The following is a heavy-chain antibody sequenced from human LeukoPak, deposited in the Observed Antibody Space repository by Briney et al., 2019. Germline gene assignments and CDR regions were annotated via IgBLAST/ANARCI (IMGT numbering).Heavy chain of an antibody. J-gene: IGHJ4*02. CDR1: GFTFSSYG. CDR2: ILYDGSHE. V-gene: IGHV3-30*02. CDR3: ATHSSDFWSGPVDY. D-gene: IGHD3-3*01. Sequence: GGSLRLSCAASGFTFSSYGMHWVRQAPGKGLVWVTFILYDGSHEYYADSVKGRFTSSRDNSKNTLYLQMNSLRPEDTAVYYCATHSSDFWSGPVDYWGQGTLVTVSS.